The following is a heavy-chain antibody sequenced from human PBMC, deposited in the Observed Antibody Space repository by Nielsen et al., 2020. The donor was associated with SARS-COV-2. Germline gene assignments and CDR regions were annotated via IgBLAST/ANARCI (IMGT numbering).Heavy chain of an antibody. D-gene: IGHD4-17*01. V-gene: IGHV6-1*01. CDR3: ARARGAYGDYYYYYYTDV. CDR2: TYYRSKWYN. J-gene: IGHJ6*03. Sequence: SETLSITCAISGDSFSSSSAAWHWIRQSPSRGLEWLGRTYYRSKWYNDYAVSVKSRITINPDTSKNQFSLHLNSLTPEDTAVYYCARARGAYGDYYYYYYTDVWGKGTTVTVSS. CDR1: GDSFSSSSAA.